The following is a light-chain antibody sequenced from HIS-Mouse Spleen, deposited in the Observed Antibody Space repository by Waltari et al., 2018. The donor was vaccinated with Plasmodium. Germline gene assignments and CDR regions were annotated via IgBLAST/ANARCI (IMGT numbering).Light chain of an antibody. CDR3: QQRSNWPPMYT. V-gene: IGKV3-11*01. J-gene: IGKJ2*01. CDR2: DAS. CDR1: QSVSSY. Sequence: EIVLTPSPATLSLSPGDSATLPCSASQSVSSYLAWYQQKPGQAPRLLIYDASNRATGIPARFSGSGSGTDFTLTISSLEPEDFAVYYCQQRSNWPPMYTFGQGTKLEIK.